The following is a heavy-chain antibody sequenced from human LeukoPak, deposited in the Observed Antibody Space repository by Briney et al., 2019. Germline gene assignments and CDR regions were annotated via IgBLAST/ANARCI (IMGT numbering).Heavy chain of an antibody. CDR1: GFTFSSYA. V-gene: IGHV3-30-3*01. D-gene: IGHD3-22*01. CDR2: ISYDGSNK. J-gene: IGHJ4*02. CDR3: ARAHYYDSSGYSNFDY. Sequence: GRSLRLSCAASGFTFSSYAMHWVRQAPGKGLEWVAVISYDGSNKYYADSAKGRFTISRDNSKNTLYLQMNSLRAEDTAVYYCARAHYYDSSGYSNFDYWGQGTLVTVSS.